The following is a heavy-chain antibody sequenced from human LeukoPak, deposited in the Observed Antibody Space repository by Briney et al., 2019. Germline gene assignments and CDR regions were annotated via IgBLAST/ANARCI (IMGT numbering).Heavy chain of an antibody. J-gene: IGHJ5*02. CDR3: ARDHQQLVQHWVDP. CDR2: IIPIFGTA. D-gene: IGHD6-13*01. Sequence: SVKVSCKASGGTFSSYAISWVRQAPGQGLEWMGGIIPIFGTANYAQKFQGRVTITADESTSTAYMELSSLRSEDTAVYYCARDHQQLVQHWVDPWGQGTLVTVSS. CDR1: GGTFSSYA. V-gene: IGHV1-69*01.